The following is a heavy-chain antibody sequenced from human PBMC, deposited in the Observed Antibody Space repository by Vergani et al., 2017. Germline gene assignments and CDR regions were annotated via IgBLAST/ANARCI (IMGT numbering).Heavy chain of an antibody. D-gene: IGHD2-15*01. Sequence: QMQLVQSGAEVKKTGSSVKVSCKASGYTFTYRYLHWVRQAPGQGLEWMGWINTNTGNPTYAQGFTGRFVFSLDTSVSTAYLQISSLKAEDTAVYYCARKGYCSGGSCFRFDYWGQGTLVTVSS. CDR2: INTNTGNP. V-gene: IGHV7-4-1*02. CDR1: GYTFTYRY. CDR3: ARKGYCSGGSCFRFDY. J-gene: IGHJ4*02.